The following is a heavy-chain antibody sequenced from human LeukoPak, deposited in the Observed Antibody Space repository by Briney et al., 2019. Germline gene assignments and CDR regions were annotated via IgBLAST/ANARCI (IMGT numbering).Heavy chain of an antibody. V-gene: IGHV1-18*01. D-gene: IGHD3-16*02. CDR2: ISAYNGNT. CDR3: ARARDYDYVWGSYRLHFDY. CDR1: GYTFTSYG. J-gene: IGHJ4*02. Sequence: ASVKVSCKASGYTFTSYGIRWVRQAPGQGLEWMGWISAYNGNTNYAQKLQGRVTMTTDTSTSTAYMELRSLRSDDTAVYYCARARDYDYVWGSYRLHFDYWGQGTLVTVSS.